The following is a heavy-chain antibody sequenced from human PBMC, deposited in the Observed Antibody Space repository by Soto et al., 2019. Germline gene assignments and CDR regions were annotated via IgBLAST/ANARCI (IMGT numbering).Heavy chain of an antibody. CDR3: AVRYCSSTSCSTLDS. D-gene: IGHD2-2*01. V-gene: IGHV4-34*01. CDR2: INHSGST. Sequence: SETLSLTCVVSGGSFSGYYWNWIRQPPGKGLEWIGEINHSGSTNYNPSLKSRVTISVDTSKNQLSLRLSSVTAADTAMYYCAVRYCSSTSCSTLDSWGQGTLVTVSS. J-gene: IGHJ4*02. CDR1: GGSFSGYY.